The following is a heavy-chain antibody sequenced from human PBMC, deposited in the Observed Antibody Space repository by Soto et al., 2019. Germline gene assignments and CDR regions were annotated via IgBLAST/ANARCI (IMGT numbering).Heavy chain of an antibody. V-gene: IGHV3-74*01. J-gene: IGHJ4*02. CDR3: ARGGGEQWLGTRSNHLREGVTQDQ. Sequence: EVQLVESGGGLVQPGGSLRLSCAASGYTFSSYWMHWVRQAPGKGLVWVSRINSDGSSTSYADSVKGRFTISRDNAKNTLYLQMNSLRAEDTAVYYCARGGGEQWLGTRSNHLREGVTQDQWGQGTLVTVSS. CDR1: GYTFSSYW. CDR2: INSDGSST. D-gene: IGHD6-19*01.